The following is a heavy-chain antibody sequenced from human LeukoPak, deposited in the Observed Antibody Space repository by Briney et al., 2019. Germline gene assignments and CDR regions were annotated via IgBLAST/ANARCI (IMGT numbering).Heavy chain of an antibody. CDR1: GGSMSSYY. J-gene: IGHJ4*02. Sequence: SETLSLTCTVCGGSMSSYYWSWIRQPPGKGLEWIGYIYYSGSTNYNPSLKSRVTISVDTSKNQFSLKLSSVTAADTAVYYCARGLLDFDYWGQGTLVTVSS. CDR3: ARGLLDFDY. CDR2: IYYSGST. D-gene: IGHD2-15*01. V-gene: IGHV4-59*01.